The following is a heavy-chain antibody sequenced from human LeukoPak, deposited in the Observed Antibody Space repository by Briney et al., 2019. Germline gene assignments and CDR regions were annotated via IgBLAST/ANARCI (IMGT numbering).Heavy chain of an antibody. D-gene: IGHD6-6*01. CDR1: GFTFSSYW. CDR3: ARGTLYSSSLGAFDY. CDR2: INSDGSST. Sequence: GGSLRLSCVASGFTFSSYWMHWVRQAPGKGLVWVSRINSDGSSTYYADSLKGRFTISRDNSKNTLYLQMNSLRAEDTAVYYCARGTLYSSSLGAFDYWGQGTLVTVSS. J-gene: IGHJ4*02. V-gene: IGHV3-74*01.